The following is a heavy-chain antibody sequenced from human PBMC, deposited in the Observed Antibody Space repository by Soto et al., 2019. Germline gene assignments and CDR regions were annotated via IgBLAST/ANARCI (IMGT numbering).Heavy chain of an antibody. Sequence: EVQLVESGGGLAQPGGSLRLSCAASGFTFSSYEMNWVRQAPGKTLEWISYISSGGDSPHYADSVKGLFTISRDNAKNSLYLQMNSLRVEDTAVYYCARVYCSTPTCHVQAFDSWGQGTLVTVSS. CDR1: GFTFSSYE. CDR2: ISSGGDSP. D-gene: IGHD2-2*01. V-gene: IGHV3-48*03. CDR3: ARVYCSTPTCHVQAFDS. J-gene: IGHJ4*02.